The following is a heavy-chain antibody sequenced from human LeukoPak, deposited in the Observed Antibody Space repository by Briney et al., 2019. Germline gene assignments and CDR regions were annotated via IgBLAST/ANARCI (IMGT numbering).Heavy chain of an antibody. CDR3: ARQLDDYSNYDNWFDP. CDR2: IYTSGST. V-gene: IGHV4-4*09. CDR1: GGSISSYY. Sequence: SETLSLTCTVSGGSISSYYWSWIRQPPGKGLEWIGYIYTSGSTNYNPSLKSRVTISVDTSKNQFSLKLSSVTAADTAVYYCARQLDDYSNYDNWFDPWGQGTLVTVSS. D-gene: IGHD4-11*01. J-gene: IGHJ5*02.